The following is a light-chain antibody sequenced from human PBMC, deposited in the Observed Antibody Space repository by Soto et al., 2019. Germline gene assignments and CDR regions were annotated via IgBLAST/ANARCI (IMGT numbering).Light chain of an antibody. Sequence: EIVLTQSPGTLSLSPGERATLPCRASQSVSSSYLAWYQQKPGQAPRLLIYGASSRATGIPDRFSGSGSGRDFSLTNSRLEPEDFAVYYCQQYGSSPTWTFGQGTKVEIK. CDR1: QSVSSSY. CDR3: QQYGSSPTWT. V-gene: IGKV3-20*01. J-gene: IGKJ1*01. CDR2: GAS.